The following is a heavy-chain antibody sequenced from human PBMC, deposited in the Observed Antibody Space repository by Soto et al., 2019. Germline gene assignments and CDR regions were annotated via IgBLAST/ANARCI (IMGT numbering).Heavy chain of an antibody. Sequence: QVQLVQSGAEVKKPGSSVKVSCKDSGGTFSTYSMFWLRQAPGQGLEWMGRIIPMLGVRKYAQRFQDRVTITADKSTATVHMELSSLRSEDTALYYCTIGSWSGEVFDIWGQGTMVTVSS. CDR1: GGTFSTYS. D-gene: IGHD2-21*01. J-gene: IGHJ3*02. V-gene: IGHV1-69*02. CDR2: IIPMLGVR. CDR3: TIGSWSGEVFDI.